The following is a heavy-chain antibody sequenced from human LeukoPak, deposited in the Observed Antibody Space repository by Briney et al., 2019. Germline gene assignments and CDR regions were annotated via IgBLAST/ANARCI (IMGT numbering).Heavy chain of an antibody. V-gene: IGHV4-59*08. Sequence: PSETLSLTCTVSGGSISSYYWSWIRQPPGKGLEWIGYIYYSGSTNYNPSLKSRVTISVDTSKNQFSLKLSSVTAADTAVYYCARHHYYGSGIFDPWGQGTLVTVSS. J-gene: IGHJ5*02. D-gene: IGHD3-10*01. CDR3: ARHHYYGSGIFDP. CDR1: GGSISSYY. CDR2: IYYSGST.